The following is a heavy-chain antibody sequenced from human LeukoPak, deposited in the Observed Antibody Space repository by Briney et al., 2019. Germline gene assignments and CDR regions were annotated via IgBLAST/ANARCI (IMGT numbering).Heavy chain of an antibody. V-gene: IGHV4-30-2*03. CDR2: IYHSGNT. Sequence: SQTLSLTCTVSGGSVSSGGYYWSWIRQPPGKDLEWIGSIYHSGNTYYNPSLKSRVTISVDTSNNQFSLKLSSVTAADTAVYYCARAFAIAVAAFDYWGQGTLVTVSS. J-gene: IGHJ4*02. CDR3: ARAFAIAVAAFDY. CDR1: GGSVSSGGYY. D-gene: IGHD6-19*01.